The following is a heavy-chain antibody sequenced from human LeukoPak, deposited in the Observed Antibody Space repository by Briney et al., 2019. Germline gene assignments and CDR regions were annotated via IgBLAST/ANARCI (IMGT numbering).Heavy chain of an antibody. Sequence: GGTLRLSCAASGFTFSSYSMNWVSQAPGKGLEWVSSISSSSSYIYYADSVKGRFTISRDNAKNSLYLQMTSLKAEDTAVYYCAREHEYDGGSFDYWGQGTLVTVSS. CDR3: AREHEYDGGSFDY. J-gene: IGHJ4*02. V-gene: IGHV3-21*03. CDR2: ISSSSSYI. D-gene: IGHD4-23*01. CDR1: GFTFSSYS.